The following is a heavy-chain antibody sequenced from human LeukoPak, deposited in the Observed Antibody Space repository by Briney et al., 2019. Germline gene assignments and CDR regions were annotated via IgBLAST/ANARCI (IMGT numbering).Heavy chain of an antibody. CDR2: MNPNSGNT. Sequence: ASVKVSCKASGYTFTSYDINWVRQATGQGLEWMGWMNPNSGNTGYVQKFQGRVTMTRNTSMSTAYMELSSLRSEDTAVYYCARAHIVTTITDYYYMDVWGKGTRSPSP. D-gene: IGHD5-12*01. V-gene: IGHV1-8*01. CDR3: ARAHIVTTITDYYYMDV. CDR1: GYTFTSYD. J-gene: IGHJ6*03.